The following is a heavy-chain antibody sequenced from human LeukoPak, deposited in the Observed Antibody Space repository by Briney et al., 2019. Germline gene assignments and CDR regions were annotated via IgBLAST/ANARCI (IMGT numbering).Heavy chain of an antibody. CDR3: ARGNKQRWLQSFDY. CDR2: ISAYNGYT. CDR1: GYTFTSYG. J-gene: IGHJ4*02. Sequence: ASVKVSCKASGYTFTSYGISWVRQAPGQGLEWMGWISAYNGYTNYAQKLQGRVTMTTDTSTSTAYVELRSLRSDDTAVYYCARGNKQRWLQSFDYWGQGTLVTVSS. D-gene: IGHD5-24*01. V-gene: IGHV1-18*01.